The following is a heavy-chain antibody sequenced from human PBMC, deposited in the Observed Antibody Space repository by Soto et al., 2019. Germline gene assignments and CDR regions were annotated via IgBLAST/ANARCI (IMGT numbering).Heavy chain of an antibody. CDR3: ARQTRITMIVVVNYNWFDP. J-gene: IGHJ5*02. V-gene: IGHV4-34*01. D-gene: IGHD3-22*01. Sequence: TLSLTCAVYGGSFSGYYWSWIRQPPGKGLEWIGEINHSGSTNYNPSLKSRVTISVDTSKNQFSLKLSSVTAADTAVYYCARQTRITMIVVVNYNWFDPWGQGTLVTVSS. CDR1: GGSFSGYY. CDR2: INHSGST.